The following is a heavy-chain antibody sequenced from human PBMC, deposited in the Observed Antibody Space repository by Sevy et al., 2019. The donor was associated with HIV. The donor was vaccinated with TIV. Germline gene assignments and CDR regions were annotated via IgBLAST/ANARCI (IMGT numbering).Heavy chain of an antibody. CDR1: GFTFTTYW. J-gene: IGHJ4*02. Sequence: GESLKISCAASGFTFTTYWMHWVRQAPGKGLVWVSRIDSDGSNTEYADSVKGRFTISRDNAKNTLFLQMNSLRAEDTAVYFCARGWADYGGNEYWGQGTLVTVSS. D-gene: IGHD4-17*01. CDR2: IDSDGSNT. CDR3: ARGWADYGGNEY. V-gene: IGHV3-74*03.